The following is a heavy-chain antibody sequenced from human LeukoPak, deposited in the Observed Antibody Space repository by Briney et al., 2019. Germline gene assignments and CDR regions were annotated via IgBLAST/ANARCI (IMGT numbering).Heavy chain of an antibody. D-gene: IGHD6-19*01. V-gene: IGHV3-23*01. CDR1: GFTFSNYA. CDR3: AKGPFTSGRYWFDP. Sequence: GGSLKLSCAASGFTFSNYAMSWVRQPPGKGLEWVSVISGGGGTTYYVDSVKGRFTISRDNSKNTLFLQMNGLRAEDTAVYYCAKGPFTSGRYWFDPWGQGTLVTVSS. J-gene: IGHJ5*02. CDR2: ISGGGGTT.